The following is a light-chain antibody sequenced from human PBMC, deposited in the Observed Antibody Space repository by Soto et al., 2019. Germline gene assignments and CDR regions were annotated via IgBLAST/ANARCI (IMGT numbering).Light chain of an antibody. CDR3: LQHNNYPYT. V-gene: IGKV1-17*03. Sequence: DVQMTQSPSAMSASVGDRVTITCRASQDISRFVAWFQQKPGKAPERLIYDTSSLQPGVPSRFSGSGSGTEFILAISGLQPEDFATYYCLQHNNYPYTFGQGTRLEIK. CDR1: QDISRF. CDR2: DTS. J-gene: IGKJ5*01.